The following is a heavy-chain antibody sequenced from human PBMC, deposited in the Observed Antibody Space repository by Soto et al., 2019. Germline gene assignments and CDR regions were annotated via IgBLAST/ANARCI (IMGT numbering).Heavy chain of an antibody. CDR2: INAGNGDT. V-gene: IGHV1-3*01. CDR3: ARATSRHVT. D-gene: IGHD2-2*01. J-gene: IGHJ4*02. CDR1: GITYNTYA. Sequence: QVQLVQSGAEIKKPGASVKLSCKASGITYNTYAIHWVRQAPGQGLEWMGWINAGNGDTRYSQNFQGRVTLTRDTCAFTVEMGLDRLESGDTGVYYCARATSRHVTWGQGPLVTVSS.